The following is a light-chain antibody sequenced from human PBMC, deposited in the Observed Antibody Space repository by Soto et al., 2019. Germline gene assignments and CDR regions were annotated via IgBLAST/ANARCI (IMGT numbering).Light chain of an antibody. J-gene: IGKJ1*01. CDR2: GAS. CDR1: QSVTSNY. CDR3: QQYGSSPGWT. Sequence: IVLTQSPGTLSLSPGERATLSCRASQSVTSNYLAWYQQKPGQAPRLLIYGASSRATDIPDRFSGRGSGTDFALTISRLQPEDFAVYYCQQYGSSPGWTFGQGTKVEIK. V-gene: IGKV3-20*01.